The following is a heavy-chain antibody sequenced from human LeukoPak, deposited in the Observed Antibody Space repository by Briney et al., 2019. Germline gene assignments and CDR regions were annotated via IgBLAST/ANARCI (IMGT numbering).Heavy chain of an antibody. CDR3: AQLVRVGYGDRD. CDR2: IIPIFGTA. Sequence: SVKVSCKASGGTFSSYAISWVRQAPGQGLEWMGRIIPIFGTANYAQKFRGRVTITTDESTSTAYMALSSLRSEDTAVYYCAQLVRVGYGDRDWGQGTLVTVSS. CDR1: GGTFSSYA. D-gene: IGHD4-17*01. V-gene: IGHV1-69*05. J-gene: IGHJ4*02.